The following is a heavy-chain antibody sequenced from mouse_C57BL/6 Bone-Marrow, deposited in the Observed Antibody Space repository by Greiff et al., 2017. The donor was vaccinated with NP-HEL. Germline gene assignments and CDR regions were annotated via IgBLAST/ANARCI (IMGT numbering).Heavy chain of an antibody. D-gene: IGHD2-4*01. CDR3: SRKGLAHFDV. J-gene: IGHJ1*03. CDR1: GYTFTSYW. CDR2: IDPSDSYT. Sequence: QVQLKQSGAELVKPGASVKLSCKASGYTFTSYWMQWVKQRPGQGLEWIGEIDPSDSYTNYNQKFKGKATLTVDTSSSTAYMQLSSLTSEDSAVYYCSRKGLAHFDVWGTGTTVTVSS. V-gene: IGHV1-50*01.